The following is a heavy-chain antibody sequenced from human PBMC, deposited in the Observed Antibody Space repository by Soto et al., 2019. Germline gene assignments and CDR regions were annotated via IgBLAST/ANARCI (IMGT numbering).Heavy chain of an antibody. D-gene: IGHD6-19*01. CDR1: GGSFSGHY. V-gene: IGHV4-34*01. CDR2: INHSGST. CDR3: ARPLNGDSSGPPYYFDY. J-gene: IGHJ4*02. Sequence: SETLSLTCAVYGGSFSGHYWNWIRQPPGKGLEWIGEINHSGSTNYNPSLKSRVTISVDTSKNQFSLKLSSVTAADTAVYYCARPLNGDSSGPPYYFDYWGQANLVTVS.